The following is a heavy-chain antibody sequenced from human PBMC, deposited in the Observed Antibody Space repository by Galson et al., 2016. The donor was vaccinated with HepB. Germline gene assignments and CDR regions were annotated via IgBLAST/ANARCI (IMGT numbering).Heavy chain of an antibody. J-gene: IGHJ4*02. Sequence: SETLSLTCTVSGVSLTNYYWSWIRQPPGKGLEWIGYIYYSGSTNYNPSLKSRVTISVDTSKNQISLKLSSVTAADTAVYSCARAPYYYDNDDSMTHSFDSWGQGTLVTVSS. D-gene: IGHD3-22*01. CDR2: IYYSGST. CDR3: ARAPYYYDNDDSMTHSFDS. V-gene: IGHV4-59*01. CDR1: GVSLTNYY.